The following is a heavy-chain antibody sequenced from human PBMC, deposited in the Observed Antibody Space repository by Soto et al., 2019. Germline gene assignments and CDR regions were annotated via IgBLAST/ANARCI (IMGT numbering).Heavy chain of an antibody. Sequence: EVQLLESGGGLVQPGGSLRLSCAASGFTFSSYAMSWVRQAPGKGLEWVSAISGGGGSTYYAVSAKGRFTISRDNSKNKLYLQMNSLRAEDTAVYYCAIRDTSMVTGTLDYWGQGTLVTVSS. CDR3: AIRDTSMVTGTLDY. CDR2: ISGGGGST. D-gene: IGHD5-18*01. V-gene: IGHV3-23*01. J-gene: IGHJ4*02. CDR1: GFTFSSYA.